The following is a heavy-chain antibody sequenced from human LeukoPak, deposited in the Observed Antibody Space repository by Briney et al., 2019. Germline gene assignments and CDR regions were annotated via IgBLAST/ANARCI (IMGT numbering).Heavy chain of an antibody. Sequence: SETLSLTCIVSGVSISSGHYYRALIRQPPGRRLECIASVPYSGSTYYDPSFNGRVTLSVDTSKNQFSLGLNSVTAADTAVYYCARQTIETTLGGVPDYFDSWGQGTPVTVSS. CDR2: VPYSGST. J-gene: IGHJ4*02. CDR1: GVSISSGHYY. D-gene: IGHD3-16*01. CDR3: ARQTIETTLGGVPDYFDS. V-gene: IGHV4-39*07.